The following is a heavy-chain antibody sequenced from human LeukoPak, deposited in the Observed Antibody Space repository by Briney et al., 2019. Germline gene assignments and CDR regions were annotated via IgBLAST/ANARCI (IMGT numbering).Heavy chain of an antibody. CDR2: LAYDGDNN. J-gene: IGHJ6*03. CDR1: GFTFSNYA. Sequence: GGSLRLSCAASGFTFSNYAMHWVRQAPGKGLEWVAVLAYDGDNNNYADSVKGRFTISRDNSKNTLHLQLNSLRAEDTAVYYCARDALNYRGSESYYYYYYYMDVWGKGTTVSVSS. D-gene: IGHD3-10*01. V-gene: IGHV3-30*01. CDR3: ARDALNYRGSESYYYYYYYMDV.